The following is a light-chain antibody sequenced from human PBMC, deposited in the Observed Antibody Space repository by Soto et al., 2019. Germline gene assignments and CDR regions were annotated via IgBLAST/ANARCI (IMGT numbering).Light chain of an antibody. CDR2: GAS. Sequence: EIVLTQSPATLSLSPGERATLSCRASQSVRNNLAWYQQRPGQAPRLLIYGASTRATGIPARFSGSGSGTEFTLTIGSLQSEDIATYYCQQYDNLPFFGPGTKVDIK. CDR1: QSVRNN. V-gene: IGKV3-15*01. J-gene: IGKJ3*01. CDR3: QQYDNLPF.